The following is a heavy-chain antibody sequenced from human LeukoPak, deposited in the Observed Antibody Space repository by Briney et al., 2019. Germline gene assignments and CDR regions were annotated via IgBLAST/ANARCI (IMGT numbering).Heavy chain of an antibody. Sequence: GGSLRLSCAASGFTFSSYGMHWVRQAPGKGLEWVAVIWYDGSNKYYADSVKGRFTISRDNSKNTLYLQMNSLRAEDTAVYYCARRLPKPARAFDIWGQGTMVTVSS. V-gene: IGHV3-33*01. CDR2: IWYDGSNK. CDR3: ARRLPKPARAFDI. J-gene: IGHJ3*02. CDR1: GFTFSSYG.